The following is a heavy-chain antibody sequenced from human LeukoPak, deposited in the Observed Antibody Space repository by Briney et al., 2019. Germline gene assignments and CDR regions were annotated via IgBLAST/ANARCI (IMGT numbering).Heavy chain of an antibody. D-gene: IGHD3-9*01. J-gene: IGHJ5*02. CDR3: AGAYDILTGYNWFDL. CDR1: GFTFSSYG. Sequence: PGRSLRLSCAASGFTFSSYGMHWVRQAPGKGLEWVAVISYDGSNKYYADSVKGRFTISRDNSKNTLYLQMNSLRAEDTAVYYCAGAYDILTGYNWFDLWGQGTLVTVSS. V-gene: IGHV3-30*03. CDR2: ISYDGSNK.